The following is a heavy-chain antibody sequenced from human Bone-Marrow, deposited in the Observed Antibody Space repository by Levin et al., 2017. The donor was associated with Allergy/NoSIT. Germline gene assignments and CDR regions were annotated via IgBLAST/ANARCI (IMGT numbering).Heavy chain of an antibody. CDR1: GYTLTDYY. CDR3: AKSSGGGNSPAGFDY. D-gene: IGHD4-23*01. V-gene: IGHV1-2*02. CDR2: INPNSGGT. Sequence: GGSLRLSCKASGYTLTDYYVHWVRQAPGQGLEWMGWINPNSGGTNYAEKFQFRVTISRDNPKNTLYLQMNNLRAEDTAVYYCAKSSGGGNSPAGFDYWGQGALVTVSS. J-gene: IGHJ4*02.